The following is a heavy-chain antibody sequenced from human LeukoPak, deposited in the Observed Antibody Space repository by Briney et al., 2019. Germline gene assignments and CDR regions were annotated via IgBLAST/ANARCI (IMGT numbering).Heavy chain of an antibody. CDR1: GYTFTGYY. V-gene: IGHV1-2*06. CDR3: ARVSCTNGVCHYRDFDY. J-gene: IGHJ4*02. Sequence: ASVKVSCKASGYTFTGYYMHWVRQAPGQGLEWMGRINPNSGGTNYAQKFQGRVTMTRDTSISTAYMELSRLRSDDTAVYYCARVSCTNGVCHYRDFDYWGQGTQVTVSS. D-gene: IGHD2-8*01. CDR2: INPNSGGT.